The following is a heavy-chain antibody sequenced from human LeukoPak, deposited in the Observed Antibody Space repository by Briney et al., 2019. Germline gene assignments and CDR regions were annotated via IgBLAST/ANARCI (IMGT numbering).Heavy chain of an antibody. J-gene: IGHJ3*02. CDR2: ISSSSSYI. D-gene: IGHD3-16*01. CDR1: GFTFSSYE. CDR3: ARDHMITFGGVIGAFDI. V-gene: IGHV3-21*05. Sequence: GGSLRLSCAASGFTFSSYEMNWVRQAPGKGLEWVSYISSSSSYIYYADSVKGRFTISRDNAKNSLYLQMNSLRAEDTAVYYCARDHMITFGGVIGAFDIWGQGTMVTVSS.